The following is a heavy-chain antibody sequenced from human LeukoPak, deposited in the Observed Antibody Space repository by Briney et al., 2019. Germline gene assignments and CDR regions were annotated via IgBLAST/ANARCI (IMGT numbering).Heavy chain of an antibody. D-gene: IGHD6-19*01. CDR1: GGSISYYY. CDR2: IYISGST. Sequence: SETLSLTCTVSGGSISYYYWSWIRQPAGGGLEWIGRIYISGSTNYNPSLKSRVTISIDKSNNQFFLKLNSVTAADTAVYYCAKVSPTDSIGWYKDFWGQGTLVTVSS. V-gene: IGHV4-4*07. J-gene: IGHJ4*02. CDR3: AKVSPTDSIGWYKDF.